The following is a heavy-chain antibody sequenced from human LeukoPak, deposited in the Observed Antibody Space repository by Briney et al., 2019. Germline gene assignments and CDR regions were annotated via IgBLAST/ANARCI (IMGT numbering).Heavy chain of an antibody. V-gene: IGHV3-48*03. CDR1: GFTFSSYE. CDR2: ISSSGSTI. CDR3: AKPGMVLGSY. Sequence: QPGGSLRLSCAASGFTFSSYEMNWVRQAPGKGLEWVSYISSSGSTIYYADSVKGRLTISRDNAKKTVCMQKNRLREEDRAVYYCAKPGMVLGSYWGQGTLVTVSS. D-gene: IGHD3-10*01. J-gene: IGHJ4*02.